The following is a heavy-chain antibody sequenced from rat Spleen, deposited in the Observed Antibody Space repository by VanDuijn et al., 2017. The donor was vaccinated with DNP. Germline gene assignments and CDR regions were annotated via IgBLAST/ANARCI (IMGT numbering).Heavy chain of an antibody. V-gene: IGHV1-43*01. CDR3: ARWGCPRYFDY. D-gene: IGHD4-3*01. Sequence: QVQLRQSGAEPAKPGSSVKISCKASGYTFTTYYISWIKQTTGQGLDYIGYINTGSRGTNYNEKLKGKATLTVDKSTSTAFMQLSSLTPDDSAVYYCARWGCPRYFDYWGQGVMVTVSS. CDR2: INTGSRGT. J-gene: IGHJ2*01. CDR1: GYTFTTYY.